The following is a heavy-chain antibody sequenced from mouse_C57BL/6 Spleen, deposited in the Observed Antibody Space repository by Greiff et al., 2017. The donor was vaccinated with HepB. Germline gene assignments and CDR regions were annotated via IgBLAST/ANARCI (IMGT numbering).Heavy chain of an antibody. CDR1: GYTFTDYY. CDR3: ARQDGYCVYFDV. D-gene: IGHD2-3*01. Sequence: EVQLQESGPELVKPGASVKISCKASGYTFTDYYMNWVKQSHGKSLEWIGDINPNNGGTSYNQKFKGKATLTVDKSSSTAYMELRSLTSEDSAVYDCARQDGYCVYFDVWGTGTTVTVSS. V-gene: IGHV1-26*01. J-gene: IGHJ1*03. CDR2: INPNNGGT.